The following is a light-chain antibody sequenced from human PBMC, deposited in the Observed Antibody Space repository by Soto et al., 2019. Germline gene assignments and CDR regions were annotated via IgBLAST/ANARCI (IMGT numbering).Light chain of an antibody. Sequence: QSVLTQPASVSGSPEQSITISCTGTSSDVGAYNLVSWYQQLPGKAPRLIIYEGTKRPSGISHRFSGSKSDNTASLTIFGLRAEDEAHYHCCSYAGSRTFVFGGGTKVTVL. CDR2: EGT. CDR1: SSDVGAYNL. V-gene: IGLV2-23*01. CDR3: CSYAGSRTFV. J-gene: IGLJ2*01.